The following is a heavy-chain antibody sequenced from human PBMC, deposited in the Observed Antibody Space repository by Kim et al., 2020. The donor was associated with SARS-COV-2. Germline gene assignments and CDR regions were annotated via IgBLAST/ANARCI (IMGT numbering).Heavy chain of an antibody. J-gene: IGHJ4*02. CDR2: INGSGGRT. Sequence: GGSLRLSCAASGFTFSSYAMSWVRQAPGKGLEWVSAINGSGGRTYDADSVKGWFTTSRDYSKKTLHQQKNILREDDTAEYYATEDRHVGGDFESWGKGT. V-gene: IGHV3-23*01. CDR3: TEDRHVGGDFES. CDR1: GFTFSSYA. D-gene: IGHD3-16*01.